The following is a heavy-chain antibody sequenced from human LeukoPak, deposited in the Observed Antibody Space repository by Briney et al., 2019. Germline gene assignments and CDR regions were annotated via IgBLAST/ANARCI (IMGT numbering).Heavy chain of an antibody. V-gene: IGHV4-38-2*02. CDR1: GYSISSGYY. Sequence: SETLSLTCTVSGYSISSGYYWGWIRQPPGKGLEWIGSIYHSGSTYYNPSLKSRVTISVDTSKNQFSLKLSSVTAADTAVYYCARVDCSGGSCYSGHFDYWGQGTLVTVSS. CDR3: ARVDCSGGSCYSGHFDY. CDR2: IYHSGST. D-gene: IGHD2-15*01. J-gene: IGHJ4*02.